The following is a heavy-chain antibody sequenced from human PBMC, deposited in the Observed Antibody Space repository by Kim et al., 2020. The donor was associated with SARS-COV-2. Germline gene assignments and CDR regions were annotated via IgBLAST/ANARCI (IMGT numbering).Heavy chain of an antibody. J-gene: IGHJ6*02. V-gene: IGHV1-2*06. CDR1: GYSFTTHY. CDR3: ARDGNWDYTMDV. D-gene: IGHD1-1*01. Sequence: ASVKVSCKASGYSFTTHYIHWVRQAPGHGLEWLGRITPNSGDTNYAQKFQDRVTMTRDTSISTANMEPRRLTSDDTAVYYCARDGNWDYTMDVWGQGTTV. CDR2: ITPNSGDT.